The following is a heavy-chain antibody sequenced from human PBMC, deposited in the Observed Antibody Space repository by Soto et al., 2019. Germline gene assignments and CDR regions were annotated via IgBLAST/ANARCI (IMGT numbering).Heavy chain of an antibody. D-gene: IGHD6-13*01. CDR2: IYYSGST. V-gene: IGHV4-59*08. CDR3: ATMRVAAAGYNWFDP. J-gene: IGHJ5*02. Sequence: SETLSLTCTVSGGSISSYYWSWIRQPPGKGLEWIGYIYYSGSTNYNPSLKSRVTISVDTSKNQFSLKLSSVTAADTAVYYCATMRVAAAGYNWFDPWRQGTLDPVSS. CDR1: GGSISSYY.